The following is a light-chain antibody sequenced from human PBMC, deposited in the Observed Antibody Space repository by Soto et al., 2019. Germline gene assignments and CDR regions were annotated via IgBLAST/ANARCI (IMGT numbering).Light chain of an antibody. Sequence: EVVLPPSPVTLSLSPGERATLSCRSSQIFRGLLAWYQQKPGQAPRLLIYDAYNRATGIPPRFSGSGSGTDFTLTISSLEPEDSAVYYCQQRHMWPITFGQGTRLEIK. CDR1: QIFRGL. V-gene: IGKV3-11*01. J-gene: IGKJ5*01. CDR3: QQRHMWPIT. CDR2: DAY.